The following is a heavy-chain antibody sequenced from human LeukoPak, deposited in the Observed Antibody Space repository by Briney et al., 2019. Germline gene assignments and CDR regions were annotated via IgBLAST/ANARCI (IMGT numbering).Heavy chain of an antibody. V-gene: IGHV4-59*01. D-gene: IGHD2-2*01. CDR1: GGSISSYY. CDR3: ARGDCSSTSCYWVYYFDY. CDR2: IYYSGST. Sequence: SETLSLTCTVSGGSISSYYWSWIRQPQGKGLEWIGYIYYSGSTNYNPSIKSPVTISVDTSKNQFSLKLRSVTAADTAVYYGARGDCSSTSCYWVYYFDYWGQGTLVTVSS. J-gene: IGHJ4*02.